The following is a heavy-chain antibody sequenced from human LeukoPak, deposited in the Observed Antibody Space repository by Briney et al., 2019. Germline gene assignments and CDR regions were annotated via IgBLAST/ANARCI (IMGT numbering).Heavy chain of an antibody. CDR1: GYTFTHYA. J-gene: IGHJ6*02. D-gene: IGHD6-19*01. Sequence: GASVKVSCKTSGYTFTHYAISLVRQAPGQGLEWMGWISAYNGNTNYAQKFQGRVTMTTDASTSTAYMELRSLTSDDTALYYCARPNDSGWPLGVMDVWGQGSTVTVSS. CDR2: ISAYNGNT. CDR3: ARPNDSGWPLGVMDV. V-gene: IGHV1-18*01.